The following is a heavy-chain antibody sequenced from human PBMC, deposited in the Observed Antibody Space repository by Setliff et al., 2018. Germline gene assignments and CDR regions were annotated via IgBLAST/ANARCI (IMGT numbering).Heavy chain of an antibody. CDR3: ARGFDVCGGGACYTDGPYYFDY. D-gene: IGHD2-21*02. CDR2: ISHTGTT. Sequence: PSATLSLTCIVSGGTISGYYCSWIRQPPGKELEWIGYISHTGTTNYNPSLKSRVTISVDTSKNQFSLKLSSLAAADTAGYYCARGFDVCGGGACYTDGPYYFDYWGRGTLVTVSS. CDR1: GGTISGYY. J-gene: IGHJ4*02. V-gene: IGHV4-59*12.